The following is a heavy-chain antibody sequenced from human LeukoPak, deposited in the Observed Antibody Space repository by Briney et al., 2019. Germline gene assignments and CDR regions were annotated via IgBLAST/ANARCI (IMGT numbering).Heavy chain of an antibody. CDR1: GGSFSGYY. J-gene: IGHJ6*02. V-gene: IGHV4-34*01. Sequence: SETLSLTCAVYGGSFSGYYWSWTRQPPGKGLEWIGEINHSGSTNYNPSLKSRVTISVDTSKNQFSLKLSSVTAADTAVYYCARAASGMDVWGQGTTVTVSS. CDR3: ARAASGMDV. CDR2: INHSGST.